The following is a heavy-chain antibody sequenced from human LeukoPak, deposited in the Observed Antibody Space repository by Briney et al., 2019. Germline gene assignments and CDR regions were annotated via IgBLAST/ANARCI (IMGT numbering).Heavy chain of an antibody. Sequence: GGSLRLSCAASGFTFSSYAMSWVRQAPGKGLEWVSAISGSGGSTYYADSVKGRFTISRDNSKNTLYLQMNSLRAEDTAVYYCAKGLGDYDFWSGSNYFDYWGQGTLVTVSS. CDR2: ISGSGGST. J-gene: IGHJ4*02. V-gene: IGHV3-23*01. CDR3: AKGLGDYDFWSGSNYFDY. D-gene: IGHD3-3*01. CDR1: GFTFSSYA.